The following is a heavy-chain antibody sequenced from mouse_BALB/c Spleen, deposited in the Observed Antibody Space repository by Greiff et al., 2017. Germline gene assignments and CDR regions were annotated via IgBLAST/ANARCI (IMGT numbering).Heavy chain of an antibody. V-gene: IGHV2-9-2*01. CDR3: VRDDGYYTQACFAY. CDR2: IWTGGGT. Sequence: VKVVESGPGLVAPSQSLSITCTVSGFSLTSYDISWIRQPPGKGLEWLGVIWTGGGTNYNSALMSRLSISKDNSKSQVFLKMNSLQTDDTAIYYCVRDDGYYTQACFAYWGQGTLVTVSA. CDR1: GFSLTSYD. D-gene: IGHD2-3*01. J-gene: IGHJ3*01.